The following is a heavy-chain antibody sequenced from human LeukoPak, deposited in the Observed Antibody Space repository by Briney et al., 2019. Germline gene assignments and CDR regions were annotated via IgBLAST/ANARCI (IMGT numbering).Heavy chain of an antibody. V-gene: IGHV3-23*01. CDR2: VSGSGVST. CDR1: GFTFSIYA. Sequence: GGSLRLSCAASGFTFSIYAMSWVRQAPGKGLEWVSTVSGSGVSTYYADSVKGRFTISRDNSKNTLYLQMNSLRAEATAVYYCAKDRELDTAMGVFDYWGQGTLVTVSS. CDR3: AKDRELDTAMGVFDY. J-gene: IGHJ4*02. D-gene: IGHD5-18*01.